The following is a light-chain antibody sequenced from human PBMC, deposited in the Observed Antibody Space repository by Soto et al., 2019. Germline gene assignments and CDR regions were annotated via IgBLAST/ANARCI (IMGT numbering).Light chain of an antibody. V-gene: IGKV1-5*01. J-gene: IGKJ1*01. CDR2: DAS. CDR1: QSISSW. Sequence: DIQMTQSPSPLSASVGDRVTITCRASQSISSWLAWYQRKPGKAPKLLIYDASSLASGVPSRFSGSGSGKEFTLTISSLQPDDFATYYCQHYNSYPWTFGQGTKVEIX. CDR3: QHYNSYPWT.